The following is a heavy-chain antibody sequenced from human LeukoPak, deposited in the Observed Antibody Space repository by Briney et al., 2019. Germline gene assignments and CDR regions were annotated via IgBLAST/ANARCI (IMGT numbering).Heavy chain of an antibody. D-gene: IGHD3-3*01. CDR1: GFTFSTYS. Sequence: GGSLRLSCAASGFTFSTYSMNWVRQAPGKGLEWVAFIRFDGTSEFYADSVKARFTISRDNSQNTVSLQLNNLRIEDTALYYCAKTSLSDPSGHYYYMDVWGKGTTVTVSS. CDR2: IRFDGTSE. CDR3: AKTSLSDPSGHYYYMDV. J-gene: IGHJ6*03. V-gene: IGHV3-30*02.